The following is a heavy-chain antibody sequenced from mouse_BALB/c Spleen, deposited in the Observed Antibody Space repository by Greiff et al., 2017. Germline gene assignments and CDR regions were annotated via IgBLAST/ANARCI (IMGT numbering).Heavy chain of an antibody. CDR3: ARHGRDGYYDGFAY. CDR2: ISSGGGST. V-gene: IGHV5-12-1*01. CDR1: GFAFSSYD. Sequence: EVMLVESGGGLVKPGGSLKLSCAASGFAFSSYDMSWVRQTPEKRLEWVAYISSGGGSTYYPDTVKGRFTISRDNAKNTLYLQMSSLKSEDTAMYYCARHGRDGYYDGFAYWGQGTLVTVSA. D-gene: IGHD2-3*01. J-gene: IGHJ3*01.